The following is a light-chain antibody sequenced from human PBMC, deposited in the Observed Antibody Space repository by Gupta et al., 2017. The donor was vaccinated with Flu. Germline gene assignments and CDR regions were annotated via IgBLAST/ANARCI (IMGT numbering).Light chain of an antibody. CDR1: QEIDEE. Sequence: TTLTQSPAFISATPGEKFNISCKASQEIDEEMNWKQQKPGEACIFIITEATTLGSGVSTSFSGRGYGTDFTLAINNLESEDAASYCCPQQNNFPIAFGRGTKVDIK. V-gene: IGKV5-2*01. CDR2: EAT. J-gene: IGKJ4*01. CDR3: PQQNNFPIA.